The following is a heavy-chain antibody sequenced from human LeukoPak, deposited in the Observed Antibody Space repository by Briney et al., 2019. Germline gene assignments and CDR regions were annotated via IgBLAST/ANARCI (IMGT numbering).Heavy chain of an antibody. J-gene: IGHJ4*02. V-gene: IGHV4-34*01. CDR3: ARGDGGYSSSTKYYFDY. D-gene: IGHD6-6*01. CDR2: INHSGST. CDR1: GGSFSGYY. Sequence: PSETLSLTCAVYGGSFSGYYWSWIRQPPGKGLEWIGEINHSGSTNYNPSLKSRVTILVDTSKNQFSLKLSSVTAADTAVYYCARGDGGYSSSTKYYFDYWGQGTLVTVSS.